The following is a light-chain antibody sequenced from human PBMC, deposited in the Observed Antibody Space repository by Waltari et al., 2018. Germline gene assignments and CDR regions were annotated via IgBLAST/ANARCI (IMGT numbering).Light chain of an antibody. CDR2: WAS. CDR1: QSILYSYNNNNY. V-gene: IGKV4-1*01. Sequence: DIVMTQSPDSLAVSLGERATINCKSSQSILYSYNNNNYLAWYQQKPGQPPKLLIYWASTRESGVPDRFTGSGSGTDFALTISSLQAEDVAVYYCQQYYSTPNTFGQGTKLEIK. CDR3: QQYYSTPNT. J-gene: IGKJ2*01.